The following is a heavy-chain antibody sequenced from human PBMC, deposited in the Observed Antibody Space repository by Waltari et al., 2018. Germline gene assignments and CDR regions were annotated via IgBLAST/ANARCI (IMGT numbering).Heavy chain of an antibody. V-gene: IGHV1-69*01. CDR2: IIPIFGTA. D-gene: IGHD3-10*01. J-gene: IGHJ6*02. CDR3: ARAPLGGDFPGPVLYYYYGMDV. CDR1: GGTFSSYA. Sequence: QVQMVQSGAEVKKPGSSVKVSCKASGGTFSSYAISWVRPAPGPGLEWMGWIIPIFGTANYAQKFQGRVTITADESTSTAYMELSSLRSEDTAVYYCARAPLGGDFPGPVLYYYYGMDVWGQGTTVTVSS.